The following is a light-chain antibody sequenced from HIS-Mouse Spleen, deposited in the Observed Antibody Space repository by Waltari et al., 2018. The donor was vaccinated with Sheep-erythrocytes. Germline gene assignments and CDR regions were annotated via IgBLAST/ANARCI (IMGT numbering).Light chain of an antibody. Sequence: QSALTQPRSVSGSPGQSVTISCTGTSSDVGGYNYVSWYQQHPGKAPNIMIYDVSKRPSVVPDRFSGSKSGNTASLTISGLEAEDEADYYCCSYAGSYNHVFATETKVTVL. CDR2: DVS. J-gene: IGLJ1*01. CDR1: SSDVGGYNY. V-gene: IGLV2-11*01. CDR3: CSYAGSYNHV.